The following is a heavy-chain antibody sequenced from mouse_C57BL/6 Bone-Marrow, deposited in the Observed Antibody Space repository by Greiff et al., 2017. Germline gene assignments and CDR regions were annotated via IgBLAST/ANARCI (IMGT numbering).Heavy chain of an antibody. CDR2: ISDGGSYT. Sequence: EVNLVESGGGLVKPGGSLKLSCAASGFTFSSYAMSWVRQTPEKRLEWVATISDGGSYTYYPDNVKGRFTISRDNAKNNLYLQMSHLKSEDTAMYYCARDPFYYYGTDYFDYWGQGTTLTVSS. V-gene: IGHV5-4*01. CDR1: GFTFSSYA. D-gene: IGHD1-1*01. CDR3: ARDPFYYYGTDYFDY. J-gene: IGHJ2*01.